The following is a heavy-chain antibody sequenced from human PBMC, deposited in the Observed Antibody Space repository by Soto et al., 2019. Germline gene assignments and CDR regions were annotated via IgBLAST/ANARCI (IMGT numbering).Heavy chain of an antibody. J-gene: IGHJ3*02. CDR2: VNNDGSDT. CDR1: GFTFSSYW. Sequence: EVQLVESGGGLVQPGGSLRLSCAASGFTFSSYWIHWVRQVSGKGLMWVSRVNNDGSDTTYADSVKGRFTVSRDNTKNTVYLQMNSLRVEDTAVYYCARGGSRHAFDIWGQGTMVTVSS. V-gene: IGHV3-74*01. D-gene: IGHD2-15*01. CDR3: ARGGSRHAFDI.